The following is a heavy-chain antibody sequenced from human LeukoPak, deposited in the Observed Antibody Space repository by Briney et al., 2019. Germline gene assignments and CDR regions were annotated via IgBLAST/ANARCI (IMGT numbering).Heavy chain of an antibody. D-gene: IGHD1-1*01. CDR1: GYTFIAYY. V-gene: IGHV1-2*02. Sequence: ASVKVSCKASGYTFIAYYMHWVRQAPGQGLEWMGWINPNSGGTNYAQKFQGRVTLTRGTSISTAYMELSSLRSDDTAVCYCARAAVTTGSTETFDPWGQGTLVTVSS. J-gene: IGHJ5*02. CDR3: ARAAVTTGSTETFDP. CDR2: INPNSGGT.